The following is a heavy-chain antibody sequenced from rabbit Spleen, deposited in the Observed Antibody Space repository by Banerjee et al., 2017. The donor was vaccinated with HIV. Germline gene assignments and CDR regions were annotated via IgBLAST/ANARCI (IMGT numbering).Heavy chain of an antibody. CDR1: GFSLSSRYW. J-gene: IGHJ6*01. D-gene: IGHD8-1*01. CDR3: ARDAGTSFSTYGMDL. V-gene: IGHV1S40*01. Sequence: QSLEESGGDLVKPGASLTLTCTASGFSLSSRYWICWVRQAAGKGPEWIACIYNGDDTKYYATWVHDRFTISKASSTTVTLQMTSMPAAAAATYYCARDAGTSFSTYGMDLWGQGTLVTVS. CDR2: IYNGDDTK.